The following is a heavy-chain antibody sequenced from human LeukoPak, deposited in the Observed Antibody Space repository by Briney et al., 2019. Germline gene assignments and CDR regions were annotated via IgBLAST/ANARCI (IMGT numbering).Heavy chain of an antibody. D-gene: IGHD1-26*01. J-gene: IGHJ4*02. Sequence: SQTLSLTCAISGDSVSSNSAAWNWIRQSPPRGLEWLGRTYYRSKWYNDYAVSVKSRITINPDTSKNQFSLQLNSVTPEDTAVYYCARARYSGSYYGENYFDYWGQGTLVTVSS. CDR2: TYYRSKWYN. CDR1: GDSVSSNSAA. V-gene: IGHV6-1*01. CDR3: ARARYSGSYYGENYFDY.